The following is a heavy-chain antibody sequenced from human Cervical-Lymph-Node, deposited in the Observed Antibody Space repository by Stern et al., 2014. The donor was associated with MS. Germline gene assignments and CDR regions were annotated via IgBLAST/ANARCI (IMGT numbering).Heavy chain of an antibody. CDR3: AKGESHTFGGVIAD. D-gene: IGHD3-16*02. CDR2: ISYDGSNK. Sequence: VQLEEPGGGVVQPGRSLILSFAASGFTFRSDGMHWVRQAPGKGLEREAVISYDGSNKYYADSVKGRFTIPRDNSKNTLYLQMNSLRAEDTAVYYCAKGESHTFGGVIADWGQGTLVTVSS. CDR1: GFTFRSDG. V-gene: IGHV3-30*18. J-gene: IGHJ4*02.